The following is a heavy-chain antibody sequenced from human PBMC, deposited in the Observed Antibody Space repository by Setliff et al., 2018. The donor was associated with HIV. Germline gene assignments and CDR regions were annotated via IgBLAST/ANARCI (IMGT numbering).Heavy chain of an antibody. CDR2: VYSNGDT. CDR3: ARLDCSSSSGFVDY. J-gene: IGHJ4*02. CDR1: GDSISRGPYY. V-gene: IGHV4-61*02. D-gene: IGHD2-2*01. Sequence: SETLSLTCTVSGDSISRGPYYWSWIRQSAGRGLEWIGRVYSNGDTNYNPSLRSRVIISVDRSKNQFFLTLVSVTAADTALYYCARLDCSSSSGFVDYWGQGTLVTVSS.